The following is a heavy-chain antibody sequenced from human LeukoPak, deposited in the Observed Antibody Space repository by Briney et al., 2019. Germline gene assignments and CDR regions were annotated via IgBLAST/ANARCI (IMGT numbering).Heavy chain of an antibody. V-gene: IGHV3-23*01. J-gene: IGHJ4*02. CDR3: AKEPDGYSSSWYSGGYYFDY. Sequence: PGGSLRLSCAASGFTFSSYAMSWVRQAPGKGLEWVSAISGSGGSTYYADSVKGRFTISRDNSKNTLYLQMSSLRAEDTAVYYCAKEPDGYSSSWYSGGYYFDYWGQGTLVTVSS. CDR2: ISGSGGST. CDR1: GFTFSSYA. D-gene: IGHD6-13*01.